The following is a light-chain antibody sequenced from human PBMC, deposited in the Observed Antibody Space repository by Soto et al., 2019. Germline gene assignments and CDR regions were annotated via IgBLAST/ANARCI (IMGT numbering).Light chain of an antibody. Sequence: DIQMTQSPSTLSASVGDRVTITCRASQSVNIWLAWYQQKPGKAPKLLIYKASSLESGVPSRSSGSGSGTEFTLTISSLQPDDFATYYCQQYNTYSRTFGQGTKVEIK. J-gene: IGKJ1*01. CDR1: QSVNIW. CDR2: KAS. V-gene: IGKV1-5*03. CDR3: QQYNTYSRT.